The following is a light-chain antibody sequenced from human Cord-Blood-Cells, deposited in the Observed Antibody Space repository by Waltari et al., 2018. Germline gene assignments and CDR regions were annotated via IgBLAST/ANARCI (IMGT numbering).Light chain of an antibody. V-gene: IGKV2-28*01. Sequence: DIVMTQSPLSLPVTPGEPASISCRSSQSLPHSNGYNYLDWYLQKPGQSPQLLIYLGSNRASGVPDRFSGSGSGTDFTLKISRVEAEDVGVYYCMQALQTPLTFGGGTKLEIK. CDR3: MQALQTPLT. J-gene: IGKJ4*01. CDR1: QSLPHSNGYNY. CDR2: LGS.